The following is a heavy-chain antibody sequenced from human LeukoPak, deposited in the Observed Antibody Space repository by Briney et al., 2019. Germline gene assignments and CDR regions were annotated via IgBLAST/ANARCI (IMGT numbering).Heavy chain of an antibody. Sequence: GGSLRLSCAASGFTFSSYWMSWVRQAPGKGLEWVANIKQDGSEKYYVDSVKGRFTISRDNAKNSLYLQMNSLRAEDTAVHYCARDPGKISFDYWGQGTLVTVSS. CDR3: ARDPGKISFDY. CDR1: GFTFSSYW. CDR2: IKQDGSEK. V-gene: IGHV3-7*01. D-gene: IGHD1-1*01. J-gene: IGHJ4*02.